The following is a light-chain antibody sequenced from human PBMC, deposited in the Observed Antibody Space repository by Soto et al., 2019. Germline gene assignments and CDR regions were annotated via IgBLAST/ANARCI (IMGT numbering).Light chain of an antibody. CDR3: CSYAGSYTYV. CDR1: SSDVGGYNF. CDR2: NVI. Sequence: QSSLTQPRSVSGSPGQSVTISCTGTSSDVGGYNFVSWYQHHPGKAPKLMIYNVIQRPSGVPDRFSASKPGNTASLTISGLQAEDEADYYCCSYAGSYTYVFGTGTKVTVL. V-gene: IGLV2-11*01. J-gene: IGLJ1*01.